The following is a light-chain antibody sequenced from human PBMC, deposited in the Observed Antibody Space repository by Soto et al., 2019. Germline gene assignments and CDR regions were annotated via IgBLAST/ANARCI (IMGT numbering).Light chain of an antibody. CDR2: AAS. CDR1: RSIPSY. J-gene: IGKJ1*01. CDR3: QQSYSLLPTWT. Sequence: DIQMTQSPSSLSASVGDRVTITCRASRSIPSYLNWYQQKPGKAPKLLIYAASSLQSGVPSRFSGSGSGTEFTLTISSLQPEDFATYYCQQSYSLLPTWTFGQGTKVEIK. V-gene: IGKV1-39*01.